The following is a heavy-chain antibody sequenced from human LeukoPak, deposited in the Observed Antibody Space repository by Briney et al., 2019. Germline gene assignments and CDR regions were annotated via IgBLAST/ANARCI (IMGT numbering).Heavy chain of an antibody. CDR1: GFTFSSYG. D-gene: IGHD3-3*01. CDR2: IRYDGSNK. Sequence: GGSLRLSCAASGFTFSSYGMHWVRQAPGKGLEWVAFIRYDGSNKYYADSVKGRFTISRDNSKNTLYLQMNSLRAEDTAVYYCARDRSLDFWSGRGAFDIWGQGTMVTVSS. V-gene: IGHV3-30*02. CDR3: ARDRSLDFWSGRGAFDI. J-gene: IGHJ3*02.